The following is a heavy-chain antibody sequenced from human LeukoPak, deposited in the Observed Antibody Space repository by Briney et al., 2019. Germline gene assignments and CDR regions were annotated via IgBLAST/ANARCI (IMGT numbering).Heavy chain of an antibody. Sequence: SETLSLTCAVSGGSISSSYWWSWVRQPPGKGLEWIGEIYHSGSTNYNPSLKSRVTISVDGSKNQFSLKLSSVTAADTAVYYCATDRDSSTWYSYFDYWGQGTLVTVSS. CDR2: IYHSGST. V-gene: IGHV4-4*02. J-gene: IGHJ4*02. CDR1: GGSISSSYW. D-gene: IGHD6-13*01. CDR3: ATDRDSSTWYSYFDY.